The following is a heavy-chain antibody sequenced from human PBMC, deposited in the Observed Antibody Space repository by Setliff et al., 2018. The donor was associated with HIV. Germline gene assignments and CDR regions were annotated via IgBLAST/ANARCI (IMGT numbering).Heavy chain of an antibody. CDR1: GGSYSSTFHY. CDR2: VYYDAST. V-gene: IGHV4-39*07. CDR3: ARWGDGYNSYDS. J-gene: IGHJ4*02. Sequence: PSETLSLTCTASGGSYSSTFHYWVWIRQPPGKGLEWIGTVYYDASTIYTPSLNSRVIISVDTSKSQFSLNLSSVTAADTAVYYCARWGDGYNSYDSWGQGTLVTVSS. D-gene: IGHD5-12*01.